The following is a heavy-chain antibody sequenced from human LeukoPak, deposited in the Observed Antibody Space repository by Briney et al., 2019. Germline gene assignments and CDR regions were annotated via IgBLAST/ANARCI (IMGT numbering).Heavy chain of an antibody. Sequence: SGGSLRLSCATSGFTFKAYTMNWVRQTPGKGLEWVSSISSTSRFIHYADSVKGRFTISRDDDKNSLYLQMNSLRAEDTAVYYCARDGSYFGQYYFDYWGQGTLVTVSS. CDR1: GFTFKAYT. V-gene: IGHV3-21*01. CDR2: ISSTSRFI. CDR3: ARDGSYFGQYYFDY. J-gene: IGHJ4*02. D-gene: IGHD1-26*01.